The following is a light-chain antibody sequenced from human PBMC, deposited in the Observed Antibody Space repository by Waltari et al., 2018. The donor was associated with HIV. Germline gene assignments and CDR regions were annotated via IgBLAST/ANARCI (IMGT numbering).Light chain of an antibody. CDR1: IAPYKY. Sequence: SSELTQAPSLSVSPGQTARPTCFGRIAPYKYPFWYQQKSGQAPVVVIYDGYKRPSGIPERFSGSRSGTTPTLTITGAQVDDEGDYYCYSTDSSGKGVFGGGTKLTVL. CDR2: DGY. CDR3: YSTDSSGKGV. J-gene: IGLJ3*02. V-gene: IGLV3-10*01.